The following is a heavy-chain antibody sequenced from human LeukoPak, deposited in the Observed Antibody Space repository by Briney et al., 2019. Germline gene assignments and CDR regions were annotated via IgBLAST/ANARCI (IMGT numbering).Heavy chain of an antibody. CDR1: GGSISSGGYY. CDR2: IYYSGST. D-gene: IGHD3-10*01. J-gene: IGHJ5*02. V-gene: IGHV4-31*03. Sequence: SETLSLTCTVSGGSISSGGYYWSWIRQHPGKGLEWIGYIYYSGSTYYNPSLKSRVTISVDTSKNQFSLKLSSVTAADTAVYYCARATMVRGPVGRFDPWGQGTLVTVSS. CDR3: ARATMVRGPVGRFDP.